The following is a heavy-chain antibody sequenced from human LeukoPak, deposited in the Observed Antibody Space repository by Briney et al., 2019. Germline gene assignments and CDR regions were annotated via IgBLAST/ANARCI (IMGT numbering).Heavy chain of an antibody. D-gene: IGHD2-2*01. J-gene: IGHJ4*02. CDR3: AKNQGSTWQFYFDH. Sequence: GGSLRLSCAASGFTFSTYAMSWVRQAPGKGLEWVSVISGSASTTHYADSVKGRFTISRDNSKNTLYLQMNSLRAEDTAVYYCAKNQGSTWQFYFDHWGQGTLVTVSS. CDR2: ISGSASTT. V-gene: IGHV3-23*01. CDR1: GFTFSTYA.